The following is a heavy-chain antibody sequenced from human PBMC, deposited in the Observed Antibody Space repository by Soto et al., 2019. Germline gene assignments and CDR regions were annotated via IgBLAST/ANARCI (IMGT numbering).Heavy chain of an antibody. J-gene: IGHJ6*02. CDR1: GGSISSYY. V-gene: IGHV4-59*01. CDR3: ARDNLGFMGMDV. CDR2: IYYSGST. Sequence: SETLSLTCTVSGGSISSYYWSWIRQPPGKGLEWIGYIYYSGSTNYNPSLKSRVTKSVDTSKNQISLKLSSVTAADTAVYYCARDNLGFMGMDVWGQGTTVTVSS. D-gene: IGHD3-16*01.